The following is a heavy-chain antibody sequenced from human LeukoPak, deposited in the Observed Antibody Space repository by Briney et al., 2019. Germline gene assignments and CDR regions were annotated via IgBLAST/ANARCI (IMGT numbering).Heavy chain of an antibody. Sequence: GGSLRLSCAASGFTFSSYGMHWVRQAPGKGLEYVSDISSNGGSTYYANSVKGRFTISRDNSKNTLYLQMGSLRAEDMAVYYCARSPGEVVNPEYAFDIWGQGTMVTVSS. CDR2: ISSNGGST. D-gene: IGHD3-10*01. J-gene: IGHJ3*02. V-gene: IGHV3-64*01. CDR3: ARSPGEVVNPEYAFDI. CDR1: GFTFSSYG.